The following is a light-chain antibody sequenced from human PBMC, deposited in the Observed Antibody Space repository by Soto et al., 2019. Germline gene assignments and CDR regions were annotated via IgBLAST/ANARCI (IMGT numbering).Light chain of an antibody. CDR3: QQYGSSGT. CDR2: GAS. CDR1: QSVSNNY. Sequence: GLTTYNGTLSLSPGGRANLSRRASQSVSNNYLAWYQQKPGQAPRLLIYGASNRATGIPDRFSGSGSGTDFTLTISRLEPEDFAVYYCQQYGSSGTFGQGTKVAIK. J-gene: IGKJ1*01. V-gene: IGKV3-20*01.